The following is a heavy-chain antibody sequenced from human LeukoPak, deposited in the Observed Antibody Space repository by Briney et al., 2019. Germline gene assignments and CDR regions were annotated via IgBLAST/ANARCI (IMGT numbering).Heavy chain of an antibody. Sequence: PSETLSLTCTVSGGSISSYYWSWIRQPPGKGLEWIGYIYYSGSTNYNPSLKSRVTISVDTSKNQFSLKLSSVTAADTAVYYCARDPLRGHFDYWGQGTLVTVSS. CDR1: GGSISSYY. V-gene: IGHV4-59*01. CDR3: ARDPLRGHFDY. CDR2: IYYSGST. J-gene: IGHJ4*02.